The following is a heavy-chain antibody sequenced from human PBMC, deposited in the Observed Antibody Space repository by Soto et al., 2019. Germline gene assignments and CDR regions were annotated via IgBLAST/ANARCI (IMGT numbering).Heavy chain of an antibody. V-gene: IGHV3-23*01. J-gene: IGHJ5*02. D-gene: IGHD6-6*01. CDR3: AKGSSSSRSGWFDP. CDR1: GFAFSTYA. CDR2: ISASGGGT. Sequence: EVQLLESGGGLVQPGGSLRLSCAASGFAFSTYAMSWVRQAPGKGLEWVSVISASGGGTYYADSVKGRFTISRDNSKVTLYLPINSLSADDTAVYYCAKGSSSSRSGWFDPWGQGTLVTVSS.